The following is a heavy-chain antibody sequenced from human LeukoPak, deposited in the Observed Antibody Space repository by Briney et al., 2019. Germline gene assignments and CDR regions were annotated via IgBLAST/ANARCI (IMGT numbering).Heavy chain of an antibody. V-gene: IGHV3-30*18. D-gene: IGHD2-21*01. J-gene: IGHJ5*02. Sequence: GGSLRLSCAAYGFSFSNYGMHWVRQTPGRGLQWVAVISYDAKLAFYADSVKGRFTISRDNTRNRLYLQMNSLRGEDTAVYYCVKEGDPHLSTRYDLWGQGTLVTVSS. CDR1: GFSFSNYG. CDR3: VKEGDPHLSTRYDL. CDR2: ISYDAKLA.